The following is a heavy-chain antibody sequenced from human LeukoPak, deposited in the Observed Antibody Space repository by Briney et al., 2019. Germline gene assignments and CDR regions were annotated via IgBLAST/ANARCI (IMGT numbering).Heavy chain of an antibody. CDR3: AKRSGWSIDAFDI. CDR1: GFTFSSYA. J-gene: IGHJ3*02. V-gene: IGHV3-23*01. CDR2: ISGSGGST. D-gene: IGHD6-19*01. Sequence: GGSLRLSCAASGFTFSSYAMSWVRQAPGKGLEWVSDISGSGGSTYYADSVKGRFTISRDNSKNTLYLQMNSLRAEATAVYYCAKRSGWSIDAFDIWGQGTMGTVSS.